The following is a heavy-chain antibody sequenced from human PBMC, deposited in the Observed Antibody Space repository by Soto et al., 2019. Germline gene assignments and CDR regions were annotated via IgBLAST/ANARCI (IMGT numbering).Heavy chain of an antibody. D-gene: IGHD5-12*01. CDR2: SRNKPNAYSS. CDR1: GFIFSDHY. J-gene: IGHJ3*01. CDR3: ARRYSAWGDAFDV. V-gene: IGHV3-72*01. Sequence: EVQLVESGGGLVQPGGSLRLSCAASGFIFSDHYMDWVRQAPGKGLEWVGRSRNKPNAYSSEYAASVKGRFTISRDDSKTSLYLQMNSLKVQDTAVYYCARRYSAWGDAFDVWGQGTMVTVSS.